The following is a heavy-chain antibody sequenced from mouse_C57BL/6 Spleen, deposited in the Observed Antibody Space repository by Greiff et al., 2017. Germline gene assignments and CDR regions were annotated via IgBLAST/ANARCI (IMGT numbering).Heavy chain of an antibody. Sequence: EVQLQESVAELVRPGASVKLSCTASGFNIKNTYMHWVKQRPEQGLEWIGRIDPANGNTKYAPKFQGKATITADTSSNTAYLQLSSLTSEDTAIYYCARAITTVVAHWYFDVWGTGTTVTVSS. CDR1: GFNIKNTY. J-gene: IGHJ1*03. D-gene: IGHD1-1*01. V-gene: IGHV14-3*01. CDR3: ARAITTVVAHWYFDV. CDR2: IDPANGNT.